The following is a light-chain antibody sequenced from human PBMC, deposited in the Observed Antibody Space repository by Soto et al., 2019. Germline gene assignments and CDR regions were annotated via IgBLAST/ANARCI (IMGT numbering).Light chain of an antibody. CDR2: KAS. Sequence: DIPMTQSPSTLSASVGGRVTITCRASQSIGSWLAWYQQKPGKAPKLLIYKASSLESGVPSRFSGSGSGTEFTLTISSLQPDDFATYYCQQYNSYSTFGQGTKVDIK. J-gene: IGKJ1*01. CDR3: QQYNSYST. V-gene: IGKV1-5*03. CDR1: QSIGSW.